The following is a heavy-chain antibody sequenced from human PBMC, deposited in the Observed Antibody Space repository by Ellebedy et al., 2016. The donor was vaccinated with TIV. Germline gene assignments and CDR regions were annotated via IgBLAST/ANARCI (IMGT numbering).Heavy chain of an antibody. CDR1: GFTFSNYG. Sequence: GESLKISXAASGFTFSNYGMHWVRQAPGKGLEWLAVISYDGSNKYYADSVKGRFTISRDNSKNTLYLQMNSLRADDTAIYYCAREDTDWYYFDNWGQGTLVTVSS. D-gene: IGHD3-9*01. J-gene: IGHJ4*02. CDR2: ISYDGSNK. V-gene: IGHV3-30*03. CDR3: AREDTDWYYFDN.